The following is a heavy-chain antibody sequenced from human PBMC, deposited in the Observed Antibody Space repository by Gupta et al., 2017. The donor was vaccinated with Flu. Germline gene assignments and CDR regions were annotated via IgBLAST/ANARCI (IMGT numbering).Heavy chain of an antibody. CDR2: IYHDGST. V-gene: IGHV4-38-2*02. J-gene: IGHJ4*02. CDR3: ARDYRRDSMGVDY. CDR1: GDSISSGYY. D-gene: IGHD1-26*01. Sequence: QVQLQESGPGLVKPSETLSLTCAVSGDSISSGYYWGWIRQSPEKGLQWIGSIYHDGSTYYNPSLKSRVTISVDTSNNQFSLKLSSVTAADTAVYYCARDYRRDSMGVDYWGQGTLVTVSS.